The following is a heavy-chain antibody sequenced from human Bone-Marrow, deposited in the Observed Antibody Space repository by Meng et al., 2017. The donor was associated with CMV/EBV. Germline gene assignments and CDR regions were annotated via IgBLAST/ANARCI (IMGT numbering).Heavy chain of an antibody. D-gene: IGHD1-26*01. CDR3: LRGGGSYYHFDF. CDR1: GDSVTRNSAD. Sequence: SGDSVTRNSADWNCIRQSPSRGLEWLGRTYYRSKWYKDDAVSVNSRITINPNTSKNQFSLQLNSVTPEDTAVYYCLRGGGSYYHFDFWGQGTLVTVSS. CDR2: TYYRSKWYK. V-gene: IGHV6-1*01. J-gene: IGHJ4*02.